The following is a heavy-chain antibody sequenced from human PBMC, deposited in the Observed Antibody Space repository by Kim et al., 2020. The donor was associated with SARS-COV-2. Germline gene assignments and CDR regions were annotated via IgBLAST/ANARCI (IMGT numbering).Heavy chain of an antibody. J-gene: IGHJ4*02. D-gene: IGHD3-10*01. CDR2: ISSSSSTI. CDR3: ARGPPYGGLDY. CDR1: GFTFSSYS. Sequence: GGSLILSCAASGFTFSSYSMNWVRQAPGKGLEWVSYISSSSSTIYYADSVKGRFTISRDNAKNSLYLQMNSLRAEDTAVYYCARGPPYGGLDYWGQGTLVTVSS. V-gene: IGHV3-48*04.